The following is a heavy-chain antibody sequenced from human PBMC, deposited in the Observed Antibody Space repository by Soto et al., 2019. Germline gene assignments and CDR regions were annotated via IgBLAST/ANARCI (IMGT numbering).Heavy chain of an antibody. D-gene: IGHD6-19*01. CDR2: ISYDGSNK. J-gene: IGHJ6*03. CDR3: AKDQSSGWLNFYYYYYYMDV. CDR1: GFTFSSYG. V-gene: IGHV3-30*18. Sequence: PGGSLRLSCAASGFTFSSYGMHWVRQAPGKGLEWVAVISYDGSNKYYADSVKGRFTISRDNSKNTLYLQMNSLRAEDTAVYYCAKDQSSGWLNFYYYYYYMDVWGKGTXVTVSS.